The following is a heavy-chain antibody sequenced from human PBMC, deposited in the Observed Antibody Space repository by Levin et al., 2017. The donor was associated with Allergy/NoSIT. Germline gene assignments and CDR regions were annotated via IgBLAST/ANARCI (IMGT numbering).Heavy chain of an antibody. J-gene: IGHJ4*02. D-gene: IGHD4-17*01. Sequence: ASVKVSCKASGYTLTGYYMHWVRQAPGQGLEWMGIINPSGGSTSYAQKFQGRVTMTRDTSTSTVYMELSSLRSEDTAVYYCARANNGDYADYWGQGTLVTVSS. CDR1: GYTLTGYY. CDR2: INPSGGST. V-gene: IGHV1-46*01. CDR3: ARANNGDYADY.